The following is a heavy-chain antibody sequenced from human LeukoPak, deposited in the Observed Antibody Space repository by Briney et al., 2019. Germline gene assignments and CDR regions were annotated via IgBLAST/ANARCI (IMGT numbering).Heavy chain of an antibody. CDR3: AIRYGSGEKYYYYYYMDV. CDR2: MNLNSGNT. D-gene: IGHD3-10*01. CDR1: GYTFTSYD. V-gene: IGHV1-8*01. Sequence: ASVKVSCKASGYTFTSYDINWVRQATGRGLEWMGWMNLNSGNTGYAQKFQGRVTMTRNTSISTAYMELSSLRSEDTAVYYCAIRYGSGEKYYYYYYMDVWGKGTTVTVSS. J-gene: IGHJ6*03.